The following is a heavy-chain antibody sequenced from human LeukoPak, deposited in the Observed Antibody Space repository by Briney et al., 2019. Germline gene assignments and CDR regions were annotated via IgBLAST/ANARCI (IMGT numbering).Heavy chain of an antibody. V-gene: IGHV4-34*01. D-gene: IGHD2-2*01. CDR2: INQSGST. CDR3: ARLSTRTRYYYRGMDV. CDR1: GGSFSGYY. J-gene: IGHJ6*02. Sequence: SETLSLTCAVYGGSFSGYYWSWIRQPPGKGLEWIGEINQSGSTHYNLSLKSRVTISVDTYKNQFPLKLSSVTAADTTVYYCARLSTRTRYYYRGMDVWGQGTTVTVSS.